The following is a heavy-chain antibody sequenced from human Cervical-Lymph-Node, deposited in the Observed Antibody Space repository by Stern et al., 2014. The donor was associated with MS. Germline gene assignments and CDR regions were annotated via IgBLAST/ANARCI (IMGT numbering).Heavy chain of an antibody. V-gene: IGHV3-13*01. Sequence: EVQLVESGGALVQPGRSLRLSCEASGFTFSGYDIHWVRQRTGKGLEWVSRIGVAVDTNYSGFVKGRFSISREDAKNYVYLQMNSLRDGDTGVYYCTRGAWFDLWGQGTLVTVSS. J-gene: IGHJ5*02. CDR1: GFTFSGYD. CDR3: TRGAWFDL. CDR2: IGVAVDT.